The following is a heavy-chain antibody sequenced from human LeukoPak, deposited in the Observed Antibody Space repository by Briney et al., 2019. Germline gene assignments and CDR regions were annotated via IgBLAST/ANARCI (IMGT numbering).Heavy chain of an antibody. CDR3: ARAGCSSTSCYDGYGMDV. Sequence: ASVKVSCKASGYTFTSYGISWVRQAPGQGLEWMGWISAYNGNTNYAQKLQGRVTMTTDTSTSTAYMELRSLRSDDTAVYYCARAGCSSTSCYDGYGMDVWGQGTTVTVSS. CDR1: GYTFTSYG. V-gene: IGHV1-18*01. J-gene: IGHJ6*02. CDR2: ISAYNGNT. D-gene: IGHD2-2*01.